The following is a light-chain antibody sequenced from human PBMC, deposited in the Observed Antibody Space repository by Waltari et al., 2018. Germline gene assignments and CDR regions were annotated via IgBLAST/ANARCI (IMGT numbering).Light chain of an antibody. CDR1: QSLLYNSNDKNY. Sequence: DIVMTQSPASLAVSLGERATISCKSSQSLLYNSNDKNYLAWYQQKPGQPPKLLIYWASTRHSGVPDRFSGSGSATDFTLTISSLQAEDVAVYYCQQYYSRRTFGQGTKVEIK. CDR2: WAS. J-gene: IGKJ1*01. CDR3: QQYYSRRT. V-gene: IGKV4-1*01.